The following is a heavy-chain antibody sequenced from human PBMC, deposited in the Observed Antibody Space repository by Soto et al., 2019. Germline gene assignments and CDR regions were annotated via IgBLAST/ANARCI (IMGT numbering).Heavy chain of an antibody. D-gene: IGHD5-12*01. J-gene: IGHJ6*02. CDR3: AREGGYSGYPYYYYYGMDV. CDR2: ISAYNGNT. V-gene: IGHV1-18*04. CDR1: GYTFTSYG. Sequence: ASVKVSCKASGYTFTSYGISWVRQAPGQGLEWMGWISAYNGNTNYAQKLQGRVTMTTDTSTSTAYMELRSLRSDDTAVYYCAREGGYSGYPYYYYYGMDVWGQGTSVTVSS.